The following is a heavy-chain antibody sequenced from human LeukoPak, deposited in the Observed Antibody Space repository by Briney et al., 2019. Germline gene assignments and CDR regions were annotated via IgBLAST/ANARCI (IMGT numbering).Heavy chain of an antibody. CDR2: IHTSGST. CDR1: GGSITSYH. J-gene: IGHJ4*02. V-gene: IGHV4-4*08. Sequence: SETLSLTCTISGGSITSYHWSWLRQPPGKGLEWIGRIHTSGSTNYNPSLKGRVTISVDTSKNQFSLKLSSVAAADTAVYYCARGRDGSSYYFDYWGQGTLVTVSS. D-gene: IGHD1-26*01. CDR3: ARGRDGSSYYFDY.